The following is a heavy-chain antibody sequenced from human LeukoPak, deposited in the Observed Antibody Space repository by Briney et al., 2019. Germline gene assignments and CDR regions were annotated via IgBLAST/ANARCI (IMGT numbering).Heavy chain of an antibody. J-gene: IGHJ4*02. Sequence: GGSLRLSCAVSGFTFSDYYMSWIRQAPGKGLEWVSAISGSGGSTYYADSVKGRFTISRDNSKNTLYLQMNSLRAEDTAVYYCAKDRRQQLVRGLDYWGQGTLVTVSS. CDR1: GFTFSDYY. V-gene: IGHV3-23*01. D-gene: IGHD6-13*01. CDR3: AKDRRQQLVRGLDY. CDR2: ISGSGGST.